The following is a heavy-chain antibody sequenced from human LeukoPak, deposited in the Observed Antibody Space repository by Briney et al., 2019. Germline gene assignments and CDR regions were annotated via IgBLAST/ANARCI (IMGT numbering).Heavy chain of an antibody. Sequence: SETLSLICTVSGGSISTSSYYWGWVRQPPGKGLEWIGNIFYSGSTYYSPSLKSRVTISLDTSRNQFSLKLSSVTAADTALYYCAKESDGGDYYIDYWGQGTLVTVSS. CDR1: GGSISTSSYY. CDR3: AKESDGGDYYIDY. CDR2: IFYSGST. D-gene: IGHD4/OR15-4a*01. J-gene: IGHJ4*02. V-gene: IGHV4-39*07.